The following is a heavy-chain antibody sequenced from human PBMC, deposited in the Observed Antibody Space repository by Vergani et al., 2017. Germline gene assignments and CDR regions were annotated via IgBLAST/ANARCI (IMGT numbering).Heavy chain of an antibody. V-gene: IGHV3-30*03. CDR3: ARDFLTRVTTLDYYYMGV. CDR2: ISYDGNKK. Sequence: QVQLVESGGGEVQPGRSLRLSCSAAGFPFSDYGVHWVRQAPGTGLEWVSVISYDGNKKNYADSVKGRFTISRDKSKNTLYLEMNALRAEDTAVYYCARDFLTRVTTLDYYYMGVWGKGTTVTVSS. J-gene: IGHJ6*03. CDR1: GFPFSDYG. D-gene: IGHD1-1*01.